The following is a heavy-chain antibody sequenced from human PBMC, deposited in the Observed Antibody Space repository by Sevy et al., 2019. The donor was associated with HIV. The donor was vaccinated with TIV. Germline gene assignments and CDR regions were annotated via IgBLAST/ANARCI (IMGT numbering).Heavy chain of an antibody. CDR2: ISSSSNYI. V-gene: IGHV3-21*01. J-gene: IGHJ6*02. CDR3: ARDGARITMVQGVMAYYHGMDV. Sequence: GGSLRLSCAASGFTFSTYSMNWVRQAPGKGLEWVSSISSSSNYIYYADSLKGGFTISRDNAKNSLYLQMNGLRADDTAVYYCARDGARITMVQGVMAYYHGMDVWGQGTTVTVSS. CDR1: GFTFSTYS. D-gene: IGHD3-10*01.